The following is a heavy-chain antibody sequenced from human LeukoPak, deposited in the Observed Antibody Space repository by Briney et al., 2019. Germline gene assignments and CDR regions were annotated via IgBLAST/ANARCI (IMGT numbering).Heavy chain of an antibody. D-gene: IGHD5-18*01. J-gene: IGHJ4*02. CDR1: GFTFSSYG. CDR2: ISYDGSNK. CDR3: AKDTVDTAMEIDY. V-gene: IGHV3-30*18. Sequence: PGGSLRLSCAASGFTFSSYGMSWVRQAPGKGLEWVAVISYDGSNKYYADSVKGRFTISRDNSKNTLYLQMNSLRAEDTAVYYCAKDTVDTAMEIDYWGQGTLVTVSS.